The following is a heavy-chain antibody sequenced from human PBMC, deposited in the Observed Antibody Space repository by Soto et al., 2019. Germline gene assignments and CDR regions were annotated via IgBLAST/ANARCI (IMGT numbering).Heavy chain of an antibody. V-gene: IGHV1-69*13. J-gene: IGHJ1*01. D-gene: IGHD4-17*01. CDR3: ARDRVVVDYGGNSGVGYFQH. CDR1: GGTFSSYA. Sequence: GPSVKVSCKASGGTFSSYAISWVRQAPGQGLEWMGGIIPIFGTANYAQKFQGRVTITADESTSTAYMELSSLRSEDTAVYYCARDRVVVDYGGNSGVGYFQHWGQGTLVTVSS. CDR2: IIPIFGTA.